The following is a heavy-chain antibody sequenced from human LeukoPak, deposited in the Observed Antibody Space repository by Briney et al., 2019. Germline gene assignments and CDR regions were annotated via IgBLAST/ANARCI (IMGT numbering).Heavy chain of an antibody. D-gene: IGHD2-2*01. Sequence: GASVKVSCKVSGYTLTELSMHWVRQAPGKGLEWMGGFDPEDGETIYAQKFQGRVTITEDTSTDTAYMELSSLSSEDTAVYYCATDCSSTSCQSPYYFDYWGQGTLVTVSS. V-gene: IGHV1-24*01. CDR3: ATDCSSTSCQSPYYFDY. J-gene: IGHJ4*02. CDR1: GYTLTELS. CDR2: FDPEDGET.